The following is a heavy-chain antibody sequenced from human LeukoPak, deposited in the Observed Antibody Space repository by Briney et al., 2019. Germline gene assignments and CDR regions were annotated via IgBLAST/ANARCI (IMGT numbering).Heavy chain of an antibody. J-gene: IGHJ4*02. D-gene: IGHD1-1*01. CDR3: ARSTDGSAHFDY. CDR2: ISSDGLST. V-gene: IGHV3-64*01. CDR1: EFKFDTYG. Sequence: GGSLRLSCSASEFKFDTYGMHWVRQTPGKGLEYVSGISSDGLSTYYANSVKGRFTISRDNAKNTLYLQMGSLKTEDMAVYYCARSTDGSAHFDYWGQGTLVTIFS.